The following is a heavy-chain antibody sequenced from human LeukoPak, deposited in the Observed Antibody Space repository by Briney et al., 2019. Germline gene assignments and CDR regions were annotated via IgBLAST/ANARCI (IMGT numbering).Heavy chain of an antibody. CDR2: MNDGGTI. J-gene: IGHJ6*03. D-gene: IGHD1-7*01. CDR1: GGTFNIYY. CDR3: ARRWNYGRNYYIDV. V-gene: IGHV4-34*01. Sequence: SETLSLTCAVYGGTFNIYYWSWIRQSPEKGLEWIGEMNDGGTINYNPSLLSRVTISLDRSKNQFSLKLTSVTTADTAVYYCARRWNYGRNYYIDVWGNGATVSVSS.